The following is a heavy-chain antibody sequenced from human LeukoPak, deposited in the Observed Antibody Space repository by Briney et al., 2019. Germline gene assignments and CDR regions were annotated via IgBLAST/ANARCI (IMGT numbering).Heavy chain of an antibody. J-gene: IGHJ4*02. Sequence: GGSLRLSCAASGFTFSDYYMSWIRQPPGKGLEWVSYISSTSSYTYYADSVKGRFTISRDNSKSTLYLQMNSLRAEDTAVYYCAKDLGGEGGSGFPGYWGQGTLVTVSS. CDR3: AKDLGGEGGSGFPGY. D-gene: IGHD3-10*01. CDR2: ISSTSSYT. CDR1: GFTFSDYY. V-gene: IGHV3-11*03.